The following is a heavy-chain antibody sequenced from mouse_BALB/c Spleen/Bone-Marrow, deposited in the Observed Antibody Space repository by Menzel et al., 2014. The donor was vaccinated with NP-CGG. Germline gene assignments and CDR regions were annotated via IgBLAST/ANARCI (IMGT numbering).Heavy chain of an antibody. CDR2: ITKGGGST. CDR1: GFTFSDYY. V-gene: IGHV5-12*02. D-gene: IGHD4-1*01. J-gene: IGHJ4*01. Sequence: EVNVVESGGGLVQPGGSLKLSCATSGFTFSDYYMYWVRQTPEKRLEWVAYITKGGGSTYYPDIVKGRFTISRDNAKNTLYLQMSRLKSEDTAMYYCARQLAYAMDYWGQGTSVTVSS. CDR3: ARQLAYAMDY.